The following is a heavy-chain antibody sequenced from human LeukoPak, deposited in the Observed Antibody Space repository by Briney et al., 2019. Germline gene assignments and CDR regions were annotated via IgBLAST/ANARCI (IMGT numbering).Heavy chain of an antibody. V-gene: IGHV3-48*04. D-gene: IGHD3-16*01. Sequence: GGSLRLSCEVSEFPFTLYNMNWVRQAPGKGLEWLSYISSSTNTIYYADSVKGRFTISRDNAKNSLYLQMNGLGAEDTAVYYCARELNGYGYYFFDYWGPGTLVTVSS. CDR3: ARELNGYGYYFFDY. J-gene: IGHJ4*02. CDR1: EFPFTLYN. CDR2: ISSSTNTI.